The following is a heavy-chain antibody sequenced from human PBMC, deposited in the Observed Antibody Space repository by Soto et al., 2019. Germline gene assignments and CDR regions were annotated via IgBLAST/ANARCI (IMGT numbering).Heavy chain of an antibody. D-gene: IGHD2-2*02. J-gene: IGHJ6*03. CDR2: MSYDGRNE. Sequence: QVQLVESGGGVVQPGRSLRLSCAASGFSFRSYGMHWVRQAPGKGLEWVAVMSYDGRNEYYADSVKGRFTISRDQTKNTLDLQMNSLTAEDTAVYYCAKDRRYCSGTSCYRVYYYYNMDVWGKGTPVTVSS. CDR3: AKDRRYCSGTSCYRVYYYYNMDV. CDR1: GFSFRSYG. V-gene: IGHV3-30*18.